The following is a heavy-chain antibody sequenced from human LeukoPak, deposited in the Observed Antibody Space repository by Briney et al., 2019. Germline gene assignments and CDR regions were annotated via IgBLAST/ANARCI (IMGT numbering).Heavy chain of an antibody. D-gene: IGHD5-18*01. V-gene: IGHV1-3*01. Sequence: GASVKVSCKASGYTFTSYAMHWVRQAPGQRLEWMGWINAGNGNTKYSQKFQGRVTITRDTSASTAYMELSSLRSEDTAVYYCAREPDTAMAPPFDYWGQGTLVTVSS. CDR1: GYTFTSYA. CDR3: AREPDTAMAPPFDY. J-gene: IGHJ4*02. CDR2: INAGNGNT.